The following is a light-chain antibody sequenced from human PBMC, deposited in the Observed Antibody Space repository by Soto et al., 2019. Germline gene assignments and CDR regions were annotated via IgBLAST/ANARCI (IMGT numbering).Light chain of an antibody. CDR3: SSYTTSSSWV. CDR2: EVS. Sequence: QSALTQPASVSGSPGQSITISCTGTSSDVGVYNYVSWYQQHPGKAPKLMIYEVSNRPSGVSNRFSGSKSANTAPLTISGLQAEDEADYYCSSYTTSSSWVFGGGTKVTVL. J-gene: IGLJ3*02. CDR1: SSDVGVYNY. V-gene: IGLV2-14*01.